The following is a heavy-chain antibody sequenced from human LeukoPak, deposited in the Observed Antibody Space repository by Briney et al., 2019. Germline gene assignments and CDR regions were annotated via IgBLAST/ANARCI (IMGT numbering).Heavy chain of an antibody. CDR3: ARDSTPRDGYNDY. Sequence: PGGSLRLSCAASGFTFSSYGTHWVRQAPGKGLEGVAVIWYDGSNKYYADSVKGRFTISRDNSKNTLYLQMNSLRAEDTAVYYCARDSTPRDGYNDYWGQGTLVTVSS. V-gene: IGHV3-33*01. CDR2: IWYDGSNK. J-gene: IGHJ4*02. D-gene: IGHD5-24*01. CDR1: GFTFSSYG.